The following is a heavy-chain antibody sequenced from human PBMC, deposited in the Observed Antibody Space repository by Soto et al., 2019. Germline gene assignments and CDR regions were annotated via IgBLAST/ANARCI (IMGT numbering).Heavy chain of an antibody. CDR3: AREGVDYVWGSYRSYFDY. Sequence: EVQLVESGGGLVQPGGSLRLSCAASGFTFSSYWMSWVRQAPGKGLEWVANIKQDGSEKYYVDSVKGRFTISRDNAKNSLYLQMNGLRAEDTAVYYCAREGVDYVWGSYRSYFDYWGQGTLVTVSS. CDR1: GFTFSSYW. CDR2: IKQDGSEK. V-gene: IGHV3-7*01. D-gene: IGHD3-16*02. J-gene: IGHJ4*02.